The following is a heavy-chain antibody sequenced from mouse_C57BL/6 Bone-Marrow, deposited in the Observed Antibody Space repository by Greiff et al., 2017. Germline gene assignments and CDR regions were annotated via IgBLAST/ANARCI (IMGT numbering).Heavy chain of an antibody. D-gene: IGHD2-4*01. V-gene: IGHV8-8*01. Sequence: QVTLKECGPGILQPSQTLSLTCSFSGFSLSTFGMGVGWIRQPTGKGLEWLAHIWWDDDKYYNPALKSRLTISKDTSKNQVFLKIANVDTADTATDYCALNSLLRRGAYWGQGTLVTVSA. CDR3: ALNSLLRRGAY. CDR1: GFSLSTFGMG. CDR2: IWWDDDK. J-gene: IGHJ3*01.